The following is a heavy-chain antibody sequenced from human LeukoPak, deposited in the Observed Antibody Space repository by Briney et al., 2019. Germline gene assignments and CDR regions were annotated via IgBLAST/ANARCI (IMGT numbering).Heavy chain of an antibody. J-gene: IGHJ6*04. D-gene: IGHD1-26*01. CDR2: ISSSSRYA. V-gene: IGHV3-11*06. CDR1: GFTFSDYY. CDR3: ARDYAESGPTYGMDV. Sequence: GGCLRLSCAASGFTFSDYYMSWIRQAPGKGREWGSYISSSSRYANYADSVKGRFTISRDNAKNSLYLQMNRLRAEDTAVYYCARDYAESGPTYGMDVWGKGPTVTVSS.